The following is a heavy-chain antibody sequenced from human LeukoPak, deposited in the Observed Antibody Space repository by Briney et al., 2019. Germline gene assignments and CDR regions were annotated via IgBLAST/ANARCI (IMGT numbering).Heavy chain of an antibody. V-gene: IGHV1-2*02. CDR1: GYTVAAYY. CDR3: ARHSNSQSAGAGDY. CDR2: INPNTGGP. J-gene: IGHJ4*02. Sequence: ASVKVSCQASGYTVAAYYIHWVRQAPGQGLEWMGWINPNTGGPFYAQKFQGRVTMTWDTSITTAYMELTRVTSDDTATYYCARHSNSQSAGAGDYWGQGTLVTVSS. D-gene: IGHD6-13*01.